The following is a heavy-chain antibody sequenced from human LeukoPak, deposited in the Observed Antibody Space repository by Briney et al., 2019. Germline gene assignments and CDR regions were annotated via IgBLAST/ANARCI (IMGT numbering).Heavy chain of an antibody. CDR3: ARGGDPLVYYYGMDV. CDR1: GGSISSYY. CDR2: IYYSGST. J-gene: IGHJ6*02. Sequence: SETLSLTCTVSGGSISSYYWSWIRQPPGEGLEWIGYIYYSGSTNYNPSLKSRVTISVDTSKNQFSLKLSSVTAADTAVYYCARGGDPLVYYYGMDVWGQGTTVTVSS. V-gene: IGHV4-59*01. D-gene: IGHD3-9*01.